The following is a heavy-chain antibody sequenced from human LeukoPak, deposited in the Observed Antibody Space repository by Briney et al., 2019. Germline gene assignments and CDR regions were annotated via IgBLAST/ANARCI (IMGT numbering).Heavy chain of an antibody. CDR1: GFTLGTYD. Sequence: PGGSLRLSCAASGFTLGTYDMYWVRQAPGKWLECVSSISRSGGSTYYADSVKGRFTISRDNSKNTLYLQMSSLRADDTAVYYCTKVRSGSSNWALRVFDYWGQGALVTVSS. CDR3: TKVRSGSSNWALRVFDY. V-gene: IGHV3-23*01. J-gene: IGHJ4*02. CDR2: ISRSGGST. D-gene: IGHD6-13*01.